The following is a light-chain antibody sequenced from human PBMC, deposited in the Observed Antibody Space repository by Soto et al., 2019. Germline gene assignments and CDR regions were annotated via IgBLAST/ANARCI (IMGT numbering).Light chain of an antibody. CDR3: SSYGGYDNLI. J-gene: IGLJ2*01. Sequence: QSALTQPPSASGSPGQSVTISCSGTSNDLGGFNYVSWYQQHPGKAPKLIIYEVTERPSWVPDRFSGSKSCNTASLTVSGLQAEDEADYYCSSYGGYDNLIFGGGTKVTVL. CDR1: SNDLGGFNY. V-gene: IGLV2-8*01. CDR2: EVT.